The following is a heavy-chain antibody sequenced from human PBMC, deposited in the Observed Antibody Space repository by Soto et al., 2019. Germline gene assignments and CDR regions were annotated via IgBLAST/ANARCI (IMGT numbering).Heavy chain of an antibody. CDR3: ARQASGYYYGWFDP. CDR1: GGSILDSTYY. V-gene: IGHV4-39*01. CDR2: IFYSGGT. Sequence: QLLLQESGPGLVKPSETLSLTCTVSGGSILDSTYYWAWIRQSPGKGLEWIGTIFYSGGTFYTPSLKSRVTTSVDTSNNQFPLQLSSVTAADTAVYYCARQASGYYYGWFDPWGQGTLVTVSS. D-gene: IGHD3-22*01. J-gene: IGHJ5*02.